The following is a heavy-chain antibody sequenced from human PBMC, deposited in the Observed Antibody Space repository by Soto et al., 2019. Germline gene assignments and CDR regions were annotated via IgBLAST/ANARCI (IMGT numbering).Heavy chain of an antibody. Sequence: QVQLVQSGAEVKKPGASVTVSCKTSGYTFSTYPISWVRQAPGQGLEWVGWISTYNGKTNNGQKFQGRVTITTDTSASTAYMSRRTLRSDATAVYYCARDRVEAALGTFDQWGQGTMVTVSS. D-gene: IGHD6-13*01. J-gene: IGHJ4*02. V-gene: IGHV1-18*01. CDR2: ISTYNGKT. CDR1: GYTFSTYP. CDR3: ARDRVEAALGTFDQ.